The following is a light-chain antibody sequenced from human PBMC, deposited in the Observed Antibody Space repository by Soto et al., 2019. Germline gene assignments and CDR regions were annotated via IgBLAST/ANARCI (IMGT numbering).Light chain of an antibody. CDR1: QTISSW. V-gene: IGKV1-5*03. Sequence: DIQMTQSPSTLSVSVGDRVTITCRASQTISSWLAWYQQEQGKAPKLLIYKASTLKSGVPSRFRGSGYGTELTITISSMQPDDFATYYCQHYNSYPEAFGHGTKVDIK. CDR3: QHYNSYPEA. CDR2: KAS. J-gene: IGKJ1*01.